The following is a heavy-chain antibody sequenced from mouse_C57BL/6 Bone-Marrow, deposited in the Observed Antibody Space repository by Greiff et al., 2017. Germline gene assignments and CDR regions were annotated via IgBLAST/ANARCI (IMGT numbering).Heavy chain of an antibody. D-gene: IGHD2-1*01. CDR3: ARDRINGNLFDY. Sequence: EVQLVESGGGLVKPGGSLKLSCAASGFTFSSYAMSWVRQTPEKRLEWVATMSDGGSYTYYPDNVKGRFTISRDNAKNNLYLQRSHLKSEDTAMYYCARDRINGNLFDYWGQGTTLTVSS. CDR2: MSDGGSYT. CDR1: GFTFSSYA. V-gene: IGHV5-4*01. J-gene: IGHJ2*01.